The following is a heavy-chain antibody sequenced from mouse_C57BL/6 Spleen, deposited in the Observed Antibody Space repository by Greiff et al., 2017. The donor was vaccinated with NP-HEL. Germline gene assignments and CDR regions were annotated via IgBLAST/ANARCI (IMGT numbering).Heavy chain of an antibody. D-gene: IGHD1-2*01. CDR2: FYPGSGSI. Sequence: QVQLQQSGAELVKPGASVKLSCKASGYTFTEYTIHWVKQRSGQGLEWIGWFYPGSGSIKYNEKFKDKATLTADKSSSTVYMELSRLTSEDSAVYFCARHEEGAPLLPSGYFDVWGTGTTVTVSS. V-gene: IGHV1-62-2*01. CDR3: ARHEEGAPLLPSGYFDV. CDR1: GYTFTEYT. J-gene: IGHJ1*03.